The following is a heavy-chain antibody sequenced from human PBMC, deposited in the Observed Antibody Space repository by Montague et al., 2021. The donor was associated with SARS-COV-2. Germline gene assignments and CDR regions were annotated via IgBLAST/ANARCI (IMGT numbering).Heavy chain of an antibody. V-gene: IGHV4-59*08. CDR1: GDPISSYY. J-gene: IGHJ4*02. Sequence: ETLSLTCTVSGDPISSYYWSWIRQSPRKGLEWIGYIYYSGSTNYNPSLKSRVTISVDTSKNQFSLKLRSVTAADTAVYYCARGQLWFDYWGQGTLVTVSS. D-gene: IGHD5-18*01. CDR2: IYYSGST. CDR3: ARGQLWFDY.